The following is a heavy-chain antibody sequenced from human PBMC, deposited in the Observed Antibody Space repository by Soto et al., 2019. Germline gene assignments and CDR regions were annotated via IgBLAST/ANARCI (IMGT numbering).Heavy chain of an antibody. CDR1: GDSVSSNSSA. J-gene: IGHJ6*02. Sequence: PSQTLSLPCAISGDSVSSNSSACNFIRQSPSRGLELLGRTYYRSKWYNDYAVSVKSRITINPDTSKNQFSLQLNSVTPEDTAVYYCARDIVVVPAAYYYYYYGMDVWGQGTTVTVSS. D-gene: IGHD2-2*01. CDR2: TYYRSKWYN. V-gene: IGHV6-1*01. CDR3: ARDIVVVPAAYYYYYYGMDV.